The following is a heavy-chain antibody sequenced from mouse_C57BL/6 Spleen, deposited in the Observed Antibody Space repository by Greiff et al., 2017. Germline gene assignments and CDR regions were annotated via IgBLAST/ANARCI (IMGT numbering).Heavy chain of an antibody. CDR1: GYTFTSYW. J-gene: IGHJ2*01. Sequence: QVQLQQPGAELVKPGASVKLSCKASGYTFTSYWMHWVKQRPGQGLEWIGMIHPNSGSTNYNEKFKSKATLTVDKSSSTAYMQLSSLTSEDSAVYDCARRGEWDYVFDDWGQGTTLTVSS. V-gene: IGHV1-64*01. CDR3: ARRGEWDYVFDD. CDR2: IHPNSGST. D-gene: IGHD2-4*01.